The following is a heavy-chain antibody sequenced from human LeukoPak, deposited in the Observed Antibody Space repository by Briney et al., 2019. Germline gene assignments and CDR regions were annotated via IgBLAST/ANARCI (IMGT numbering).Heavy chain of an antibody. V-gene: IGHV3-21*01. J-gene: IGHJ4*02. CDR2: ISSSSSYI. D-gene: IGHD1-1*01. CDR1: GFTFSSYS. Sequence: GGSLRLSCAASGFTFSSYSMNWVHQAPGKGLEWVSSISSSSSYIYYADSVKGRFTISRDNAKNSLYLQMNSLRAEDTAVYYCARDLSGTGSGDYWGQGTLVTASS. CDR3: ARDLSGTGSGDY.